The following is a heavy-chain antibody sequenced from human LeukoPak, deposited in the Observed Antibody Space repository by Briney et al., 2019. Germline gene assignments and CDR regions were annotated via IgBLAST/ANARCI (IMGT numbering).Heavy chain of an antibody. J-gene: IGHJ4*02. CDR1: GGSFSGYY. V-gene: IGHV4-34*01. CDR2: INHSGST. CDR3: ARSPDSTTSGDY. D-gene: IGHD2-2*01. Sequence: SETLSLTCAVYGGSFSGYYWSWIRQPPGKGLEWIGEINHSGSTNYNPSLKSRVTISVDTSKNQFSLKLSSVTAADTAVYYCARSPDSTTSGDYWGQGTLVTVSS.